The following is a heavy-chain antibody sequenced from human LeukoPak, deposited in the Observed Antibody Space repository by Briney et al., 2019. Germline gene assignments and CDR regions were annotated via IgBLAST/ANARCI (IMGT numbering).Heavy chain of an antibody. CDR2: IYYSGSNYFSGST. J-gene: IGHJ4*02. V-gene: IGHV4-39*01. D-gene: IGHD6-19*01. CDR3: ARSHIWQWLDV. CDR1: SGSITSSTYY. Sequence: SETLSLTCTVSSGSITSSTYYWGWIRQPPGKGLEWIGSIYYSGSNYFSGSTYYNPSLKSRVSISIDTSKNQFSLKLSSVTAADTAVYYCARSHIWQWLDVWGQGTLVTVSS.